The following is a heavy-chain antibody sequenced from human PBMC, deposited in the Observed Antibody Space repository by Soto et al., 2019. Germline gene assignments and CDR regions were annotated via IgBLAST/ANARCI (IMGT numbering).Heavy chain of an antibody. CDR2: IIPIFGTA. CDR3: ARLDDTRGWFDP. J-gene: IGHJ5*02. V-gene: IGHV1-69*06. Sequence: VKVSCKASGGTFSSYAISWVRQAPGQGLEWMGGIIPIFGTANYAQKFQGRVTITADKSTSTAYMELSSLRSEDTAVYYCARLDDTRGWFDPWGQGTLVTVSS. CDR1: GGTFSSYA. D-gene: IGHD3-22*01.